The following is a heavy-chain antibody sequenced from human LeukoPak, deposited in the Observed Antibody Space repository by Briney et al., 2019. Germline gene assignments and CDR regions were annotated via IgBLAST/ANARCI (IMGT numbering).Heavy chain of an antibody. CDR3: ANINIGDS. Sequence: PGGPLRLSCATPGSPFRNYAVSGVGQAPGKGLEWVSSISGSGGTTYYADSVKGRFTISRDNAQNTLYLQMNSLRAEDTAVYYCANINIGDSWGQGTLVTVSS. CDR2: ISGSGGTT. J-gene: IGHJ4*02. V-gene: IGHV3-23*01. CDR1: GSPFRNYA.